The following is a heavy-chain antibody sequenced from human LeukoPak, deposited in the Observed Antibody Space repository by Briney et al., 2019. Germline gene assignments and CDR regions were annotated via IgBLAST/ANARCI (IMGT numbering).Heavy chain of an antibody. Sequence: ASVKVSCKTSGYTFTAYYIHWLRQAPGQGLEWMGWMNPNSGGTKYAQTFQGRVTLTRDTSISTAYLEQSSLTSDDTAVYFCARQGSNSSGWYPVDDWGQGTLVTVSS. CDR2: MNPNSGGT. CDR1: GYTFTAYY. D-gene: IGHD6-19*01. CDR3: ARQGSNSSGWYPVDD. J-gene: IGHJ4*02. V-gene: IGHV1-2*02.